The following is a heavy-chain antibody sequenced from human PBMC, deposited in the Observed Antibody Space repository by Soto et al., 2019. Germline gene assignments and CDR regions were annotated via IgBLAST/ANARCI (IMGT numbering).Heavy chain of an antibody. J-gene: IGHJ3*02. CDR2: INAGNGNT. CDR3: ARNELYYDFWSGNRGAAFDI. D-gene: IGHD3-3*01. V-gene: IGHV1-3*01. CDR1: GYTFTSYA. Sequence: ASVKVSFKASGYTFTSYAMHWVRQAPGQRREWMGWINAGNGNTKYSQKFQGRVTITRDTSASTAYMELSSLRSEDTAVYYCARNELYYDFWSGNRGAAFDIWGQGTMVTVSS.